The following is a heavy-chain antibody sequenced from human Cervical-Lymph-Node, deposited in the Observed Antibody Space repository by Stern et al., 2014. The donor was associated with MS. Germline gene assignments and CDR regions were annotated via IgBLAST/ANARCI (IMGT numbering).Heavy chain of an antibody. CDR3: ARIRVERNTYHYYGMDV. CDR1: GGSISSYY. D-gene: IGHD5-24*01. Sequence: QVQLQESGPGLVKPSETLSLTCTLSGGSISSYYWSWIRQPPGKGLEWIGYIYYSGSTKYNPSLKSRVTISLGSSRSQFSLRLSSVTTADTAVYYCARIRVERNTYHYYGMDVWGQGTAVTVSS. J-gene: IGHJ6*02. V-gene: IGHV4-59*01. CDR2: IYYSGST.